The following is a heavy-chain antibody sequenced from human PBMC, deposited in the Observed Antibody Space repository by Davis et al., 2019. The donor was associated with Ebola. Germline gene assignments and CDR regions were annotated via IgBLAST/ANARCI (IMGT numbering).Heavy chain of an antibody. D-gene: IGHD3-10*01. CDR3: ARGFLWFGELAAFDI. Sequence: PSETLSLTCTVSGGSISSYDWSWIRQPPGKGLEWIGYIYYSGSTNYNPSLKSRVTISVDTSKNQFSLTLSSVTAADTAVYYCARGFLWFGELAAFDIWGQGTMVTVSS. CDR2: IYYSGST. J-gene: IGHJ3*02. V-gene: IGHV4-59*01. CDR1: GGSISSYD.